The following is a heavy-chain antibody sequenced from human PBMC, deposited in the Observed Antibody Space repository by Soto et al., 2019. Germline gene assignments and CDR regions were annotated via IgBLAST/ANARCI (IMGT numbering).Heavy chain of an antibody. CDR1: GGAVDSNSYY. V-gene: IGHV4-61*01. CDR2: MNNSGTT. J-gene: IGHJ4*02. Sequence: SETLSLTCTVSGGAVDSNSYYWTWIRQPPGKRLEWIAYMNNSGTTKYNPSLQSRVTISLHTSNNQFSLELSSVTSADTAVYYCSRGLITGSHYSGGWYYFDSWGQGTQVTVSS. D-gene: IGHD6-19*01. CDR3: SRGLITGSHYSGGWYYFDS.